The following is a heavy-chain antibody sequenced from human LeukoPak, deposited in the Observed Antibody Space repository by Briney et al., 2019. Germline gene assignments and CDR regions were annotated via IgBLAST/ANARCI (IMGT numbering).Heavy chain of an antibody. Sequence: GGSLRLSCAAAGFTFSSYAMSWVRQAPGKGLEWDSAISGSGGSTYYADSVKGRFTISRDNSKNTLYLQMNSLRAEDTAVYYCAKEEGAHHGGSDYWGQGTLVTVSS. D-gene: IGHD2-15*01. CDR1: GFTFSSYA. V-gene: IGHV3-23*01. CDR2: ISGSGGST. J-gene: IGHJ4*02. CDR3: AKEEGAHHGGSDY.